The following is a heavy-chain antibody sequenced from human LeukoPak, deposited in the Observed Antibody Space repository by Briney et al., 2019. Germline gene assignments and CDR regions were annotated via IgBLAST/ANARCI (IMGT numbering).Heavy chain of an antibody. CDR3: TRDFAYRRLDY. Sequence: GGSLRLSCAASGLTFSTSWMNWVRQAPGKGLEWVASINPDGSAKYYVDSVKGRFTISRDNTKNSLYLQMNSLRAEDTAVYYCTRDFAYRRLDYWGQGTLVTVSS. CDR2: INPDGSAK. V-gene: IGHV3-7*03. CDR1: GLTFSTSW. D-gene: IGHD1-26*01. J-gene: IGHJ4*02.